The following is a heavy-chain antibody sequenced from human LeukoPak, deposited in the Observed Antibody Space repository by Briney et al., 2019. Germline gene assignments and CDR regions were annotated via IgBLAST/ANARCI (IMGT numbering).Heavy chain of an antibody. CDR3: ARVRTDDEIAVAGRYNWFDP. CDR1: GFTFSSYG. J-gene: IGHJ5*02. CDR2: ISGSGGST. D-gene: IGHD6-19*01. Sequence: GGSLRLSCAASGFTFSSYGMSWVRQAPGKGLEWVSAISGSGGSTYYADSVKGRFTISRDNSKNTLYLQMNSLRAEDTAVYYCARVRTDDEIAVAGRYNWFDPWGQGTLVTVSS. V-gene: IGHV3-23*01.